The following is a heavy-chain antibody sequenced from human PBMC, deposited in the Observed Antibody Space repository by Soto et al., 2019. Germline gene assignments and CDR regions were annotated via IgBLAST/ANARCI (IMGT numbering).Heavy chain of an antibody. CDR3: ASRDPGTSVDY. Sequence: SETLSLTCAVSGGSFTSNNWWTWVRQPPGQGLEWIGEIYRTGSTNYNPSLKRRVTISLDKSENQFSLKVTSLTAADTAVYYCASRDPGTSVDYWGQGTLVTVSS. CDR1: GGSFTSNNW. CDR2: IYRTGST. V-gene: IGHV4-4*02. J-gene: IGHJ4*02. D-gene: IGHD1-7*01.